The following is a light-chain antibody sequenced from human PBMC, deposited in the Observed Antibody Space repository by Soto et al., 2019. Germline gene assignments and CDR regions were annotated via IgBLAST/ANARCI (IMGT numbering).Light chain of an antibody. CDR3: SSYTTTSTYV. Sequence: QSALTQPASVSGSPGQSVTISCTGTSSDVGGYDYVSWYQQHPGKAPKFMIYEVTNRPSGVSHRFSGSKSGNTASPTISGLQAEDEADYYCSSYTTTSTYVFGNGTKVTVL. V-gene: IGLV2-14*01. CDR1: SSDVGGYDY. CDR2: EVT. J-gene: IGLJ1*01.